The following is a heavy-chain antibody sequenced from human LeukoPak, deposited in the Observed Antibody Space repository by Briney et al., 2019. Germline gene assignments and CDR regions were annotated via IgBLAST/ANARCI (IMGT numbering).Heavy chain of an antibody. Sequence: PSETLSLTCTASGYSISSGYYWAWIRQPPGKELEWIASIYYTGNSYYNPSLKSRVTISVDTSKNQFSLKLSSVTGADTAVYYCAREDYGESNPNWFDPWGQGTQVTVSS. CDR3: AREDYGESNPNWFDP. CDR1: GYSISSGYY. J-gene: IGHJ5*02. D-gene: IGHD4-17*01. CDR2: IYYTGNS. V-gene: IGHV4-38-2*02.